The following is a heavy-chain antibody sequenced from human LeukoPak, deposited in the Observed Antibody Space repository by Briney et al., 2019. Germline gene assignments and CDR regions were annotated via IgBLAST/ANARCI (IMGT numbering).Heavy chain of an antibody. CDR1: GFTFGSYA. D-gene: IGHD3-3*01. J-gene: IGHJ4*02. CDR3: AKHVYDFWSGFNY. CDR2: ISGSGGST. V-gene: IGHV3-23*01. Sequence: GGFLRLSCAASGFTFGSYAMSWVRLAPGKGLEWVSSISGSGGSTYYADSVKGRVTISRDSSKNTLYLQMNSLRAEDTAVYYCAKHVYDFWSGFNYWGQGTLVTVSP.